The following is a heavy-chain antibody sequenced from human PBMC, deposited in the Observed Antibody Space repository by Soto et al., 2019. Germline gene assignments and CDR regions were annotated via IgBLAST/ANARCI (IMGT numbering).Heavy chain of an antibody. D-gene: IGHD3-3*01. V-gene: IGHV1-24*01. Sequence: ASVKVSCKVSGYTLTELSMHWVRQAPGKGLELMGGFDPEDGETIYAQKFQGRVTMTEDTSTDTAYMELSSLRSEDTAVYYCATRRVVLRFLEWTPGNWFDPWGQGTLVTVSS. CDR3: ATRRVVLRFLEWTPGNWFDP. CDR2: FDPEDGET. CDR1: GYTLTELS. J-gene: IGHJ5*02.